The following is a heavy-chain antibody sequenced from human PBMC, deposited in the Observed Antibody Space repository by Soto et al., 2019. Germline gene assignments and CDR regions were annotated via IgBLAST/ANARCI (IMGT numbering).Heavy chain of an antibody. D-gene: IGHD2-15*01. CDR2: IWYDGSNK. CDR3: ARDRGYDAHDYYYNAMDV. CDR1: GFTFSSYG. Sequence: GGSLRLSCAASGFTFSSYGMHWVRQAPGKGLEWVAVIWYDGSNKYYADSAKGRFTISRDNAKNSLYLQMNSLRAEDTAVYYCARDRGYDAHDYYYNAMDVWGQGTTVTVSS. J-gene: IGHJ6*02. V-gene: IGHV3-33*01.